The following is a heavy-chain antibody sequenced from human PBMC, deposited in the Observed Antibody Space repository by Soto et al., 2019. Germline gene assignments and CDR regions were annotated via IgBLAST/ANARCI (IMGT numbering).Heavy chain of an antibody. CDR3: AKHPDSSSWSHYYGMDV. CDR2: ISGSGGST. D-gene: IGHD6-13*01. Sequence: GGSLRLSCAASGFTFSSYAMSWVRQAPGKGLEWVSAISGSGGSTYYADSVKGRFTISRDNSKNTLYLQMNSLRAEDTAVYYRAKHPDSSSWSHYYGMDVWGQGTTVTVSS. V-gene: IGHV3-23*01. J-gene: IGHJ6*02. CDR1: GFTFSSYA.